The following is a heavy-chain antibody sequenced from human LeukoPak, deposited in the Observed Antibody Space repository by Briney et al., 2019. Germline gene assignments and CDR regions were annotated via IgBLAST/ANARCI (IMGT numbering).Heavy chain of an antibody. V-gene: IGHV3-23*01. Sequence: PGGSLRLSCAASGFTFSSYAMNWVRQAPGKGLEWVSTISGSGGSTYYADSVKGRFTTSRDNSKNTLYLQMNSLRAEDTAIYYCAKDYGKVSGFDYWGQGTLATVSS. D-gene: IGHD4-17*01. J-gene: IGHJ4*02. CDR3: AKDYGKVSGFDY. CDR2: ISGSGGST. CDR1: GFTFSSYA.